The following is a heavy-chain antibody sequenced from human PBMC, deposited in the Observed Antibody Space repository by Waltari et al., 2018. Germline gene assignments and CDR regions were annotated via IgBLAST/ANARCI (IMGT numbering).Heavy chain of an antibody. V-gene: IGHV3-23*01. D-gene: IGHD3-3*01. CDR2: NTASCGIX. CDR3: AKDFGAXIQPFDH. CDR1: GXTFEGYX. Sequence: EVKLLDSXGGLVQPGGSLKLSCXASGXTFEGYXMNWVRQAPGKGLEWGSGNTASCGIXYHADSVKGRFTXSRXNAXXXLXLEMTSLGXXDTAXYYCAKDFGAXIQPFDHXGQGTLVSVXS. J-gene: IGHJ4*02.